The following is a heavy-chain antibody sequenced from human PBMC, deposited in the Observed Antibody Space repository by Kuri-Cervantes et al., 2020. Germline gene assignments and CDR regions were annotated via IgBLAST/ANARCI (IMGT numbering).Heavy chain of an antibody. CDR2: IRSKAYGGTT. CDR3: AKEASIAVAGLPDYYYYMDV. CDR1: GFTFGDYA. J-gene: IGHJ6*03. V-gene: IGHV3-49*04. Sequence: GGSLRLSCTASGFTFGDYAMSWVRQAPGKGLEWVGFIRSKAYGGTTEYAASVKGRFTISRDDSKSIAYLQMNSLRAEGTAVYYCAKEASIAVAGLPDYYYYMDVWGKGTTVTVSS. D-gene: IGHD6-19*01.